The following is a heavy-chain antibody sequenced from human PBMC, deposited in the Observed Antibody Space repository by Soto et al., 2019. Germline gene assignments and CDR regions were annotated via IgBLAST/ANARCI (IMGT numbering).Heavy chain of an antibody. V-gene: IGHV1-2*02. D-gene: IGHD3-9*01. CDR2: VNPNTGLT. CDR1: GYTFTALY. J-gene: IGHJ5*01. CDR3: TTLRLDS. Sequence: SVKVSCKASGYTFTALYMNWVRQAPGQGLEWMGWVNPNTGLTRYAQKFQDRVTMTRDTSINTAYMELRGLTSDDTAVYYCTTLRLDSWGQGTLVTVSS.